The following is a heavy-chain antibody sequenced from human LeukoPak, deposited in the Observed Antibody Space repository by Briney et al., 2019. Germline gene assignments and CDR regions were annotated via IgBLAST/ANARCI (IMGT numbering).Heavy chain of an antibody. CDR1: GFTFSSYS. V-gene: IGHV3-21*01. Sequence: GGSLRLSCAASGFTFSSYSMNWVRQAPGKGLEWVSSISSSSSYIYYADSVQGRFTISRDNPKNSLYLQMNSLRAEDTAVYYCARAAIFGWFDPWGQGTLVTVSS. J-gene: IGHJ5*02. D-gene: IGHD3-9*01. CDR3: ARAAIFGWFDP. CDR2: ISSSSSYI.